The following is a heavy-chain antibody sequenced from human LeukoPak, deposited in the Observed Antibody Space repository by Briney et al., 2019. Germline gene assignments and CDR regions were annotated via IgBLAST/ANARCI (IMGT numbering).Heavy chain of an antibody. CDR2: VFYSGST. V-gene: IGHV4-59*01. CDR1: GDPISRNY. J-gene: IGHJ4*02. Sequence: PSETLSLTCTVSGDPISRNYWSWIRQPPGKGLEWIGYVFYSGSTNYSPSLKSRVTISVDTSKNQFSLRLNSVTAADTAVYYCARGADLVYFDYWGQGTLVTVSS. CDR3: ARGADLVYFDY. D-gene: IGHD6-25*01.